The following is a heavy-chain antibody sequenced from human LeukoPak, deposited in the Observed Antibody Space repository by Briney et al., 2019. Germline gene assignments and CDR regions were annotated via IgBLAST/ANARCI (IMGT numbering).Heavy chain of an antibody. CDR2: IYYSGST. D-gene: IGHD2-21*02. CDR3: ARRPLRTNWFDP. V-gene: IGHV4-59*11. J-gene: IGHJ5*02. Sequence: SETLSLTCTVSGGSISSHYWSWIRQPPGKGLEWIGYIYYSGSTNYNPSLESRLTISVDTSKNQFSLKLSSVTAADTAVYYCARRPLRTNWFDPWGQGTLVTVSS. CDR1: GGSISSHY.